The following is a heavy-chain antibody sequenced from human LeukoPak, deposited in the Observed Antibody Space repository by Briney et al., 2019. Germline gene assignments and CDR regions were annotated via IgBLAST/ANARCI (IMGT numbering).Heavy chain of an antibody. CDR2: VYHGGNT. V-gene: IGHV4-38-2*01. Sequence: SETLSLTCSVSGYSISNGYYWGWIRQPPGKGLEFIGSVYHGGNTYYKASLKSRVTISLDTSKNQFSLKVNSVTAADTAVYYCAKPGSSRGIAGRRPTKYYFDYWGQGTLVTVSS. CDR3: AKPGSSRGIAGRRPTKYYFDY. CDR1: GYSISNGYY. D-gene: IGHD6-6*01. J-gene: IGHJ4*02.